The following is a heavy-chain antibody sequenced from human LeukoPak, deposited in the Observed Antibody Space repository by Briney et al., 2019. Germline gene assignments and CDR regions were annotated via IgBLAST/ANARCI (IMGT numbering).Heavy chain of an antibody. CDR2: ITGSDDST. CDR3: AKGPQLYSGYHPDY. Sequence: GGSLRLSCAASGFTFSNNAMTWVRQAPGEGLEWVSTITGSDDSTYYADSVKGRSTISRDYSKNTVFLQLNNLRAEDTAMYYCAKGPQLYSGYHPDYWGQGTLVTVSS. J-gene: IGHJ4*02. D-gene: IGHD3-22*01. CDR1: GFTFSNNA. V-gene: IGHV3-23*01.